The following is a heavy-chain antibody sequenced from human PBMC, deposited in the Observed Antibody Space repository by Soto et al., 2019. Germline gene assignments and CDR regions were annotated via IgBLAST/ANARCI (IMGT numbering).Heavy chain of an antibody. V-gene: IGHV3-23*01. CDR1: GFTFSSYA. CDR2: ISGSGGST. J-gene: IGHJ6*03. CDR3: AKGMGLAFYYYYYMDV. Sequence: PGGSLRLSCAASGFTFSSYAMSWVRQAPGKGLEWVSAISGSGGSTYYADSVKGRFTISRDNSKNTLYLQMNSLRAEDTAVYYCAKGMGLAFYYYYYMDVWGKGTTVTVSS. D-gene: IGHD3-16*01.